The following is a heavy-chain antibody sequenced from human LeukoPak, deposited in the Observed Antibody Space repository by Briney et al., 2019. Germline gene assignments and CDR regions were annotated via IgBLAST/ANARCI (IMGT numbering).Heavy chain of an antibody. CDR3: ARGRFPSGNPWWYFDL. J-gene: IGHJ2*01. D-gene: IGHD3-10*01. CDR2: IYHSGGT. V-gene: IGHV4-34*01. Sequence: SETLSLTCAVYGGSFSGYYWSWIRQPPGKGLEWIGEIYHSGGTNYNPSLKSRVTISVDTSKNQFSLKLSSVTAADTAVYSCARGRFPSGNPWWYFDLWGRGTLVTVSS. CDR1: GGSFSGYY.